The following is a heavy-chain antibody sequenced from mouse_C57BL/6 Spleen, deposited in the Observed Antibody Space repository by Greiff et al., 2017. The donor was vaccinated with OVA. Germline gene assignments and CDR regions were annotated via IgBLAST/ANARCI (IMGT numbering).Heavy chain of an antibody. CDR3: ARPLYYAMDY. CDR1: GYTFTSYW. J-gene: IGHJ4*01. Sequence: VQLQQPGAELVKPGASVKLSCKASGYTFTSYWMHWVKQRPGQGLEWIGMIHPNSGSTNYNEKFKSKATLTVDKSSSTAYMQLSSLTSDDSAVYYCARPLYYAMDYWGQGTSVTVSS. V-gene: IGHV1-64*01. CDR2: IHPNSGST.